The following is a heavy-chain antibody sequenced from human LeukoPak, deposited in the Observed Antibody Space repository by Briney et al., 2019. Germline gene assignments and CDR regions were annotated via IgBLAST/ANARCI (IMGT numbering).Heavy chain of an antibody. D-gene: IGHD2-2*01. CDR3: ATDPGEIVPAAKGPRGDYCYGMDV. Sequence: ASVKVSCKVSGYTLTELSMHWERQAPGKGLEWMGGFDPEDGETIYAQKFQGRVTMTEDTSTDTAYMELNSLRSDDTAVYYCATDPGEIVPAAKGPRGDYCYGMDVWGQGTTVTVSS. V-gene: IGHV1-24*01. CDR1: GYTLTELS. J-gene: IGHJ6*02. CDR2: FDPEDGET.